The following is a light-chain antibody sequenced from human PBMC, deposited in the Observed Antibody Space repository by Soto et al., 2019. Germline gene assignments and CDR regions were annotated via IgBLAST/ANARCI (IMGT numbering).Light chain of an antibody. Sequence: QSVLTQPPSVSGAPGQRVTISCTGSSSNIGAGYDVNWYQHLPGAAPKLLIYTNGNRPSGVPDRFSGSKSGTSASLAITGLQAEDEADYYCQFYDSGLSGSVFGGGIKLTVL. V-gene: IGLV1-40*01. CDR1: SSNIGAGYD. J-gene: IGLJ3*02. CDR3: QFYDSGLSGSV. CDR2: TNG.